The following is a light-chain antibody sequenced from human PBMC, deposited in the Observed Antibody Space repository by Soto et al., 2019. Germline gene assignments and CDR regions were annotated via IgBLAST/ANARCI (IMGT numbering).Light chain of an antibody. CDR1: QTIGNS. CDR3: QQSYNTPPWT. CDR2: AAS. Sequence: DIQMTQSPSSLSASVGDRVTISCRASQTIGNSLNWYQQKPVKAPQLLIYAASSLQTGVPTRFSGSRSGTDFTLTINNLQPEDFATYFCQQSYNTPPWTFGQGTKVEIK. J-gene: IGKJ1*01. V-gene: IGKV1-39*01.